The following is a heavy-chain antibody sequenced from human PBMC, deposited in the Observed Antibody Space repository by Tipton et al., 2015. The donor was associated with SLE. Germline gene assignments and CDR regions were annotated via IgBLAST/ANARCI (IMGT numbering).Heavy chain of an antibody. CDR3: AKDQTAYSGYDAFDF. Sequence: SLRLSCAASGFTFSSHWMHWVRQAPGKGLVWVSRSDRDESGATYADSVKGRFTISRDNGKNTLFLEMNSLRGEDTAVYYCAKDQTAYSGYDAFDFWGLGTLVTVSS. D-gene: IGHD5-12*01. J-gene: IGHJ4*02. CDR1: GFTFSSHW. CDR2: SDRDESGA. V-gene: IGHV3-74*01.